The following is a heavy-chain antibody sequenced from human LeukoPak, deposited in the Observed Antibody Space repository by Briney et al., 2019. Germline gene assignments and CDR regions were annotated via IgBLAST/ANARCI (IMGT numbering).Heavy chain of an antibody. D-gene: IGHD3-22*01. CDR2: IHYVGRI. Sequence: KPSETLSLTCTVSGGSMNGHFWTWIRQHPGKGLEWIAFIHYVGRIRYKPLLQSRATISLDRSESRFSLKLTSVTAADSAVYYCARLLDNDGSGDPDTFDMWGQGTVVVVSS. CDR1: GGSMNGHF. CDR3: ARLLDNDGSGDPDTFDM. J-gene: IGHJ3*02. V-gene: IGHV4-59*11.